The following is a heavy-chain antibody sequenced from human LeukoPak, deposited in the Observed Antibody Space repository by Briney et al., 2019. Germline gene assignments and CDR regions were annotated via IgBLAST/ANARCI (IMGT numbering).Heavy chain of an antibody. CDR2: IYPGDSDT. D-gene: IGHD3-16*02. V-gene: IGHV5-51*01. J-gene: IGHJ4*02. Sequence: GESLKISCKGSGYSFTSYWIGWVRQMPGKGLEWMGIIYPGDSDTRYSPSFQGQATISADKSISTAYLQWSSLKASDTAMYYCARHPAYDYVWGSYRYSWFDYWGQGTLVTVSS. CDR3: ARHPAYDYVWGSYRYSWFDY. CDR1: GYSFTSYW.